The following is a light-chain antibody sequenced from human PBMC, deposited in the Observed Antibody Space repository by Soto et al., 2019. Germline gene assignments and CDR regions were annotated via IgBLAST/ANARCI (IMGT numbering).Light chain of an antibody. CDR2: SND. CDR1: SSNIGSNT. Sequence: QSVLTQSPSASGTPGQRVTISCSGSSSNIGSNTVNWYEQLPGTAPKLFIYSNDQRPSGVPDRFSGSKSGTSASLAISGLRSEDAADYYCATWDDSLNAWVFGGGTKLTVL. J-gene: IGLJ3*02. V-gene: IGLV1-44*01. CDR3: ATWDDSLNAWV.